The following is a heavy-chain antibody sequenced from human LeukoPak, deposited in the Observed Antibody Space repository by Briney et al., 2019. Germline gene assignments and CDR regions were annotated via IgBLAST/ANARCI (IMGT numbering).Heavy chain of an antibody. V-gene: IGHV1-2*02. CDR2: INPNSGGT. Sequence: ASVKVSCKASGYTFTGYYMHWVRQAPGQGLEWMGWINPNSGGTNYAQKFQGRVTMTRDTSISTAYMKLSRLRSDDTAVYYCARDLLYYYYYMDVWGKGTTVTVSS. J-gene: IGHJ6*03. CDR3: ARDLLYYYYYMDV. CDR1: GYTFTGYY.